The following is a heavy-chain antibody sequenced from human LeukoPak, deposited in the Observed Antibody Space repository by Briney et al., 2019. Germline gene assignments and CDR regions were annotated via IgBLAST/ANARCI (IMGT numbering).Heavy chain of an antibody. V-gene: IGHV1-18*01. D-gene: IGHD6-19*01. CDR2: ISTYNGDT. CDR3: ARVALSGVTDSAVANGNSFDP. CDR1: GYTFSTYG. Sequence: ASVKVSCKTSGYTFSTYGITWVRQAPGQGLEWMGWISTYNGDTNIAEKFQGRVTMTTDTATSAAYVDLRSLRSDDTAVYYCARVALSGVTDSAVANGNSFDPWGQGTLVTVSS. J-gene: IGHJ5*02.